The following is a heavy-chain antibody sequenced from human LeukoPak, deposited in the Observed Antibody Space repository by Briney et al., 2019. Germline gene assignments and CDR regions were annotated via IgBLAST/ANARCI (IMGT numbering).Heavy chain of an antibody. V-gene: IGHV3-30*03. CDR1: GFTFSSYG. CDR2: ISYDGSNK. Sequence: GGSLRLSCAAPGFTFSSYGMHWVRQAPGKGLEWVAVISYDGSNKYYADSVKGRFTISRDNSKNTLYLQMNSLRAEDTAVYYCAVHDYGEGIDYWGQGTLVTVSS. D-gene: IGHD4-17*01. J-gene: IGHJ4*02. CDR3: AVHDYGEGIDY.